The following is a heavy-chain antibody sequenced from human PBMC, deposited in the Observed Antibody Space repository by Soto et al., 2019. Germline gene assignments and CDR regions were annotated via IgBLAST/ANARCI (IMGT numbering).Heavy chain of an antibody. CDR3: ARGLSGPIAARRGRWFDP. D-gene: IGHD6-6*01. J-gene: IGHJ5*02. CDR2: ITHSGST. V-gene: IGHV4-34*01. CDR1: GGSFSGYY. Sequence: SETLSLTCAVYGGSFSGYYWSWIRQPPGKGLEWIGEITHSGSTNYNPSLKSRVTISVDTSKNQFSLKLSSVTAADTAVYYCARGLSGPIAARRGRWFDPWGQGTLVTVSS.